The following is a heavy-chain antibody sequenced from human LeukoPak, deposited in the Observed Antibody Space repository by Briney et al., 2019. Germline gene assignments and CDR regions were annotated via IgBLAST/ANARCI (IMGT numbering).Heavy chain of an antibody. D-gene: IGHD3-10*01. CDR2: ISSSGSTI. J-gene: IGHJ6*03. V-gene: IGHV3-48*03. CDR1: GFTFSSYE. Sequence: GGSLRLSCAASGFTFSSYEMNWVRQAPGKGLEWVSDISSSGSTIYYADSVKGRFTISRDNSKNTLYLQMNSLRAEDTAVYYCAKDPNYGSGSYTNYYYYMDVWGKGTTVTISS. CDR3: AKDPNYGSGSYTNYYYYMDV.